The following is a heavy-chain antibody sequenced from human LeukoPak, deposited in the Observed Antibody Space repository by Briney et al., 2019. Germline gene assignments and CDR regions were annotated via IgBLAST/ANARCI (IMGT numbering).Heavy chain of an antibody. CDR2: INTNTGNP. CDR1: GYTFSSYA. V-gene: IGHV7-4-1*02. Sequence: GASVTVSCTASGYTFSSYAMNWVRQAPGQGLEWMGWINTNTGNPTYAQGFTGRFVFSLDTSVSTAYLQISSLQAEDTAVYYCARSNTDGDYLGVGFDYWGQGTLVTVSS. J-gene: IGHJ4*02. D-gene: IGHD4-17*01. CDR3: ARSNTDGDYLGVGFDY.